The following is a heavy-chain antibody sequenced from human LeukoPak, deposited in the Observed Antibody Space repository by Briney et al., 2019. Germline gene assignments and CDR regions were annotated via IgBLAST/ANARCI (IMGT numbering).Heavy chain of an antibody. Sequence: SETLSLTCTVSGGSISSYYWSWIRQPAGKGLEWIGRIHTSGSTNYSPSLKSRVTMSVDTSKNQFSLKLSSVTAADTAVYYCAREVYDSSGYYYLDYWGQGTLVTVSS. J-gene: IGHJ4*02. CDR3: AREVYDSSGYYYLDY. CDR1: GGSISSYY. D-gene: IGHD3-22*01. CDR2: IHTSGST. V-gene: IGHV4-4*07.